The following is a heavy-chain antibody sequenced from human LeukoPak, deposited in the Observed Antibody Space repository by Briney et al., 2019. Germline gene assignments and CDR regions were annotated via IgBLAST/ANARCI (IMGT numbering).Heavy chain of an antibody. Sequence: SETLSLSRTVSRGSITAYYWSWIRQSPGKGREWIGYIYYSGSTNYNPSLKSRVTISINTSKNQFSLRLNSVTAADTDVYYCARHGSSWSFDYWGQGILVTVSS. D-gene: IGHD6-13*01. CDR3: ARHGSSWSFDY. V-gene: IGHV4-59*08. CDR1: RGSITAYY. CDR2: IYYSGST. J-gene: IGHJ4*02.